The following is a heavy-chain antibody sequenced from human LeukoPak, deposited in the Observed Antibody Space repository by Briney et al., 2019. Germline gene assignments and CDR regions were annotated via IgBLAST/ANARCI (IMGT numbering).Heavy chain of an antibody. D-gene: IGHD6-13*01. CDR1: GFTFSSYE. CDR2: INHSGTT. CDR3: ARQGDSSSWHGGNWFDP. V-gene: IGHV4-34*01. J-gene: IGHJ5*02. Sequence: GSLRLSCAASGFTFSSYEMNWVRQPPGKGLEWIGKINHSGTTNYNPSLKSRVTISVDTSKNQFSLKLSSVTAADTAVYYCARQGDSSSWHGGNWFDPWGQGTLVTVSS.